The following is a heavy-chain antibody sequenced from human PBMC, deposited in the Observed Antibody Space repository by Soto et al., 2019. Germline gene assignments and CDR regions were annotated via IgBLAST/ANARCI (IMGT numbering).Heavy chain of an antibody. CDR1: GYTFTSYA. Sequence: ASVKVSCKASGYTFTSYAINWVRQATGQGLEWVGWVNPNSGNTGYAQKFQGRVTMTKNTSISTAYMELSSLTSEDTAVYYCAREGYSSSSGPRGNWFDPWGQGTLVTVSS. D-gene: IGHD6-6*01. J-gene: IGHJ5*02. CDR3: AREGYSSSSGPRGNWFDP. CDR2: VNPNSGNT. V-gene: IGHV1-8*01.